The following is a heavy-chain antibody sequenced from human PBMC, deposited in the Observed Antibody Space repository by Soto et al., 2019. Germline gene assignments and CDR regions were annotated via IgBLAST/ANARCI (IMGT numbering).Heavy chain of an antibody. CDR2: IGSSGGST. Sequence: GGSLRLSCAVSGFTFSSYAMTWVRQAPGKGLEWVSAIGSSGGSTYYADSVKGRFTISRDNSRNTLYLQTNSLRAEDTALYYCARRYNSAVDYWGQGTLVTVSS. CDR1: GFTFSSYA. J-gene: IGHJ4*02. V-gene: IGHV3-23*01. D-gene: IGHD6-19*01. CDR3: ARRYNSAVDY.